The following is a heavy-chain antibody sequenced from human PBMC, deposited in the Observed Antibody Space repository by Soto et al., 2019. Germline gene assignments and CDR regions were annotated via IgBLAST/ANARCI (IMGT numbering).Heavy chain of an antibody. D-gene: IGHD5-12*01. Sequence: ETLSLTCTVSGGSISSYYWSWIRQPPGKGLEWIGYIYYSGSTNYNPSLKSRVTISVDTSKNQFSLKLSSVTAADTAVYYCARNIVATITVYYGMDVWGQAITVPVS. J-gene: IGHJ6*02. CDR1: GGSISSYY. CDR2: IYYSGST. CDR3: ARNIVATITVYYGMDV. V-gene: IGHV4-59*01.